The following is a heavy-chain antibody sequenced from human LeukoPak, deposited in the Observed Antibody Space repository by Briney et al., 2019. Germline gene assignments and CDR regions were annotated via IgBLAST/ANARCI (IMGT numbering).Heavy chain of an antibody. J-gene: IGHJ4*02. CDR2: ISSSSTTI. Sequence: RGSLRLSCAASGFTFSSYSMNWVRQAPGKGLEWISFISSSSTTIYYADSVKGRFTISRDNAKNSLYLQMNSLRAEDTAVYYCARGYCRGGSCYSGDLFDYWGQGTLVTVSS. D-gene: IGHD2-15*01. V-gene: IGHV3-48*01. CDR3: ARGYCRGGSCYSGDLFDY. CDR1: GFTFSSYS.